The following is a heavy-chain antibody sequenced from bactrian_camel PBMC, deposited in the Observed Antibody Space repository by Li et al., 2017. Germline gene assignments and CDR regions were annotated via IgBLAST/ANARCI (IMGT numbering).Heavy chain of an antibody. Sequence: HVQLVESGGGSVQAGGSLRLSCAASGYTYSSHCMAWFRQAPGKGREGVAGIDSDGTTTYADSVKGRFTISKDRRKDIAHLRMTNLKAEDTTMYYCAAGRTSWWLLLNPAGYRHLGQGTQVTVS. CDR2: IDSDGTT. CDR1: GYTYSSHC. V-gene: IGHV3S1*01. CDR3: AAGRTSWWLLLNPAGYRH. D-gene: IGHD2*01. J-gene: IGHJ4*01.